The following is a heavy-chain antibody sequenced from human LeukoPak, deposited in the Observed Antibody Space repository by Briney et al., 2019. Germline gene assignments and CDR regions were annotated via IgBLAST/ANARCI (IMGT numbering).Heavy chain of an antibody. CDR2: IRSKAYGGTT. D-gene: IGHD6-13*01. V-gene: IGHV3-49*04. CDR3: TRGQQSLTGMDV. CDR1: GFTLGGYA. Sequence: GGSLRLSCTASGFTLGGYAMNWVRQAPGKGLEWVGFIRSKAYGGTTEYAASVKGRFTISRDDSKSIAYLQMNSLKTEDTAVYYCTRGQQSLTGMDVWGQGTTVTASS. J-gene: IGHJ6*02.